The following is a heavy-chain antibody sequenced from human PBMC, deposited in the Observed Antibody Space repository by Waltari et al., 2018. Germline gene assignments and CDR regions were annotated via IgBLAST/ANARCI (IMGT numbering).Heavy chain of an antibody. J-gene: IGHJ4*02. CDR3: AEDHGWLHYY. CDR1: EFTFSTYA. CDR2: INNSGDST. V-gene: IGHV3-23*01. Sequence: EVQLLESGGGLVQPGGSLRLSCAASEFTFSTYAMSWVRQAPGKGLESVSAINNSGDSTYYADSVKGRFTISRDNSKNTLYLQMNSLRAEDTAIYYCAEDHGWLHYYWGQGTLVTVSS. D-gene: IGHD5-12*01.